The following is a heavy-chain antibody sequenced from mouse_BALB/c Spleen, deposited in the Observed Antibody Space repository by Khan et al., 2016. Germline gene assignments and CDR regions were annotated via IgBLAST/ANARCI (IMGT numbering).Heavy chain of an antibody. V-gene: IGHV1-54*01. CDR1: GYAFTNYL. Sequence: QVQLQQSGAELVRPGTSVKLSCKASGYAFTNYLIKWVKQRPGQGLEWIGVINPGSGGTNYNEKHKGKATLPADYSSSTAYMQLRSLTSDESAGYYCAGADDYGSSGAYWGQGTLVTVSA. J-gene: IGHJ3*01. D-gene: IGHD1-1*01. CDR2: INPGSGGT. CDR3: AGADDYGSSGAY.